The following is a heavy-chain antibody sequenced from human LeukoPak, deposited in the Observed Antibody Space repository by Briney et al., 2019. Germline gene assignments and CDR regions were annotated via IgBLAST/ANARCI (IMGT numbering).Heavy chain of an antibody. CDR1: GFTFTMFG. V-gene: IGHV3-21*01. Sequence: GGSLRLSCAASGFTFTMFGMNWVRQAPGKGLEWVSSISSSSSYIYYADSVKGRFTISRDNAKNSLYLQMNSLRAEDTAVYYCARENSGGSCYAYWGQGTLVTVSS. CDR3: ARENSGGSCYAY. CDR2: ISSSSSYI. J-gene: IGHJ4*02. D-gene: IGHD2-15*01.